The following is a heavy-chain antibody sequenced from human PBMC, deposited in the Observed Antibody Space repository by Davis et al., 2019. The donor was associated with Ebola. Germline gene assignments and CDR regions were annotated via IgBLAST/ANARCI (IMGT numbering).Heavy chain of an antibody. J-gene: IGHJ2*01. CDR2: IWYDGSNK. D-gene: IGHD5-12*01. CDR1: GFTFSSYG. Sequence: PGGSLRLSCAASGFTFSSYGMHWVRQAPGKGLEWVAVIWYDGSNKYYADSVKGRFTISRDNSKSTLYLQMNRLRAEDTAIYYCAKGGGSSGYDGWWYFDLWGRGTLVTVSS. V-gene: IGHV3-33*06. CDR3: AKGGGSSGYDGWWYFDL.